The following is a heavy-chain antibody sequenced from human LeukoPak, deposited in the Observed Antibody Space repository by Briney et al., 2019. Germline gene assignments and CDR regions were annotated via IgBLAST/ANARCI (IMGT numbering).Heavy chain of an antibody. Sequence: GGSLRLSCAASGFTFSSYAMHWVRQAPGKGLEWVAVTPYDGSNKYYADSVKGRFTISRDNSKNTLYLQMNSLRAEDTAVCYCARAPAGYYDFWSGYYLDHWGQGTLVTVSS. CDR2: TPYDGSNK. J-gene: IGHJ4*02. V-gene: IGHV3-30-3*01. CDR3: ARAPAGYYDFWSGYYLDH. D-gene: IGHD3-3*01. CDR1: GFTFSSYA.